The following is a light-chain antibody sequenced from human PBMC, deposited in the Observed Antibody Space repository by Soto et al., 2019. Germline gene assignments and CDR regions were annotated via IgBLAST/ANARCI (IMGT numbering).Light chain of an antibody. CDR2: WAS. J-gene: IGKJ2*01. Sequence: DIVMTQSPDSLAVSLGERATFNCKSSQSVLWSNNKNYLAWYQQKAGQTPRLLLSWASTRESGVPDRFSGSGSGTDFTLTIDSLQAEDAAVYYCQQYYGRPYAFGQGTKLEIK. V-gene: IGKV4-1*01. CDR1: QSVLWSNNKNY. CDR3: QQYYGRPYA.